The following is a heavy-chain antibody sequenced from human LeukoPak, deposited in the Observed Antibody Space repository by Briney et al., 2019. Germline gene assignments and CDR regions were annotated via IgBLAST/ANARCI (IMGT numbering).Heavy chain of an antibody. D-gene: IGHD6-19*01. Sequence: GGSLRLSCAASGFTFDDYGMSWVRQAPGKGLEWVSGINWNGGSTGYADSVKGRFTISRDNAKNSLYLQMNSLRAEDTALYYCAREAESGSGWHRVYGYYYYYMDVWGKGTTVTVSS. CDR2: INWNGGST. CDR3: AREAESGSGWHRVYGYYYYYMDV. J-gene: IGHJ6*03. V-gene: IGHV3-20*04. CDR1: GFTFDDYG.